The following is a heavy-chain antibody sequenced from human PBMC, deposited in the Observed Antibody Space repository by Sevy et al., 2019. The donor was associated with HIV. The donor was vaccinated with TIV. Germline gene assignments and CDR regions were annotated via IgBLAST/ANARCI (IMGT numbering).Heavy chain of an antibody. CDR3: ARGPYSSGLYYYYGMDV. Sequence: SETMSLTCTVSGGSISSYYWSWIRQPAGKGLERIGRIYTSGSTNYNPSLKSRVTMSVDTSKNQFSLKLSSVTAADTAVYYCARGPYSSGLYYYYGMDVWGQGTTVTVSS. CDR2: IYTSGST. J-gene: IGHJ6*02. V-gene: IGHV4-4*07. D-gene: IGHD6-19*01. CDR1: GGSISSYY.